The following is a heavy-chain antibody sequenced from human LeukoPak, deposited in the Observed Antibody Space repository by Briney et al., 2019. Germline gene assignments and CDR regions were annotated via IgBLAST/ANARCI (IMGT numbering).Heavy chain of an antibody. J-gene: IGHJ4*02. CDR2: INPSGGST. D-gene: IGHD3-22*01. V-gene: IGHV1-46*01. CDR1: GYTFTSYY. CDR3: ARDYASYYDSSGYYNFDY. Sequence: ASVKVSCKASGYTFTSYYMHWVRQAPGQGLEWMGIINPSGGSTSYAQKFQGRVTMTRDTSTGTVYMELSSLRSEDTAVYYCARDYASYYDSSGYYNFDYWGQGTLVTVSS.